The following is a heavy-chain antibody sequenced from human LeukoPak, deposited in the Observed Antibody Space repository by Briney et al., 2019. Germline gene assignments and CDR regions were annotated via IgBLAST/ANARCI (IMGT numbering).Heavy chain of an antibody. CDR2: IYYSGST. J-gene: IGHJ3*02. V-gene: IGHV4-59*01. CDR3: ARGHYDILTGYFHDAFDI. Sequence: PSETLSLTCTVSGGSISSYYWSWIRQPPGKGLEWIGYIYYSGSTNYNPSLKSRVTISVDTSKNQFSLELSSVTAADTAVYYCARGHYDILTGYFHDAFDIWGQGTMVTVSS. CDR1: GGSISSYY. D-gene: IGHD3-9*01.